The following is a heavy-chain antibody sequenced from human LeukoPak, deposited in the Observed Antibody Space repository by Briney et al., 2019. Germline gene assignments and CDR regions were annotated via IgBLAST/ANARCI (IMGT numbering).Heavy chain of an antibody. CDR1: GFTFSSFG. Sequence: GGSLRLSCVASGFTFSSFGMHWVRQAPGKGLEWVAFIRYDGSNKYYVGSVKGRFTISRDNAKNSLYLQMNSLRAEDTAVYYCARRPGLRMKYNWFDPWGQGTLVTVSS. J-gene: IGHJ5*02. CDR3: ARRPGLRMKYNWFDP. V-gene: IGHV3-30*02. CDR2: IRYDGSNK. D-gene: IGHD5-12*01.